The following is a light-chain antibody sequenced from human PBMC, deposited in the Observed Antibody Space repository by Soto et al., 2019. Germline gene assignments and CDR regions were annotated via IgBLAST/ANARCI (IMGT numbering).Light chain of an antibody. CDR3: GTWDSSLSVV. J-gene: IGLJ2*01. CDR1: SSNIGNNY. CDR2: ENN. Sequence: QSVLTQPPSVSAAPGQKVTISCSGSSSNIGNNYVSWYQQLPGTAPKLLIYENNKRPSGIPDRFSVYKSGTSATLGITGLQTGDEADYYCGTWDSSLSVVFGGGTKLTVL. V-gene: IGLV1-51*02.